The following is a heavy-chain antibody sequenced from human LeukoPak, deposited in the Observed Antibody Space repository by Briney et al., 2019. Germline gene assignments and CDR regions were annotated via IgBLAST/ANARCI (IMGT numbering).Heavy chain of an antibody. D-gene: IGHD2-2*01. J-gene: IGHJ5*02. Sequence: SETLSLTCTVSGGSISPYYWSWIRQPPGKGLEWIGYIYYSGSTNYNPSLKSRVTISLDTSKNQFSLKLSSVTAADTAVYYCARVAMRPGGWFDPWGQGTLVTVSS. CDR3: ARVAMRPGGWFDP. CDR1: GGSISPYY. V-gene: IGHV4-59*08. CDR2: IYYSGST.